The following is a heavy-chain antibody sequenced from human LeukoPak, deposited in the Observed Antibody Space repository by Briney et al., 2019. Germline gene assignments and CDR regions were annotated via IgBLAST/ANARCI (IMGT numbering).Heavy chain of an antibody. CDR3: ARGGSRYYDFWSGRYYYYYMDV. V-gene: IGHV3-7*01. CDR1: GFTFSSYW. J-gene: IGHJ6*03. D-gene: IGHD3-3*01. CDR2: IKQDGSEK. Sequence: GGSLRLSCAASGFTFSSYWMSWVRQAPGKGLEWVANIKQDGSEKYCVDSVKGRFTISRDNAKNSLYLQMNSLRAEDTAVYYCARGGSRYYDFWSGRYYYYYMDVWGKGTTVTVSS.